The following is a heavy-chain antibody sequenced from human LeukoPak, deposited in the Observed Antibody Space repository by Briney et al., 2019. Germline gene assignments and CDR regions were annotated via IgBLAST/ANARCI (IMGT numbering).Heavy chain of an antibody. CDR2: ISSSSSTI. V-gene: IGHV3-48*01. CDR1: GFTFSSYS. Sequence: GGSLRLSCAASGFTFSSYSMNWVRQAPGKGLEWVSYISSSSSTIYYADSVKGRFTISRDNAKNSLYLQMNSLRAEDTAVYYCARVLFPGRVAARPDDYWGQGTLVTVSS. CDR3: ARVLFPGRVAARPDDY. D-gene: IGHD6-6*01. J-gene: IGHJ4*02.